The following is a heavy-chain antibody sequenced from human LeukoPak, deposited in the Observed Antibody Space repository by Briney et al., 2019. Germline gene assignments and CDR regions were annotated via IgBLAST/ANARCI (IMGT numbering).Heavy chain of an antibody. D-gene: IGHD2-21*01. J-gene: IGHJ4*02. CDR3: AKDSDFVVAIGAN. Sequence: PGGSLRLSCAGSGFDSDNYAMSWVRQAPGKGLEWVSAISASGKSIYYANSVKGRFTISRDNSQNMLYLQMNSLRAEDTAVYYCAKDSDFVVAIGANWGQGTLVIVSS. CDR1: GFDSDNYA. CDR2: ISASGKSI. V-gene: IGHV3-23*01.